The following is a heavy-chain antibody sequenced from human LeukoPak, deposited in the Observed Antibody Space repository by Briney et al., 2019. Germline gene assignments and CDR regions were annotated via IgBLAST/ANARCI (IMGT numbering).Heavy chain of an antibody. CDR2: ISYDGSNK. V-gene: IGHV3-30*18. Sequence: GGSLRLSCAASGFTFSSYGMHWVRQAPGKGLEWVAAISYDGSNKYYADSVKGRLTISRDNSKNTLYLQLNSLRPEDTAVYYCAKDFTTWIQLWLLGDWGQGTLVTVSS. CDR3: AKDFTTWIQLWLLGD. D-gene: IGHD5-18*01. J-gene: IGHJ4*02. CDR1: GFTFSSYG.